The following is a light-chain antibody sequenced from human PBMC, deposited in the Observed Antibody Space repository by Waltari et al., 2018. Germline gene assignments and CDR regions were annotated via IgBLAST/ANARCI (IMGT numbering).Light chain of an antibody. CDR3: LQYHISPLT. J-gene: IGKJ4*01. CDR2: GTA. Sequence: SGRATQRSPTNTLTGNQQKPGQAPRFLIYGTASRATGIPDRFTGSGSGTDFTLTISRLEPGDFAVYYCLQYHISPLTFGGGTKVEIK. V-gene: IGKV3-20*01. CDR1: QRSPTNT.